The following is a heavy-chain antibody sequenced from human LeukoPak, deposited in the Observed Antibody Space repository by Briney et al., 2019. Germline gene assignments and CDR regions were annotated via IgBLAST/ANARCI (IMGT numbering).Heavy chain of an antibody. Sequence: ASVKVSCKASGYTFTAYHMHWVRQAPGQGLEWMGIINPNDGSTNYAQRFQGRVTMTRDRSTGTVYMELSSLRSEDTAVYYYARGTQIDSSVYYAGHFDYWGQGTLVTVSS. D-gene: IGHD3-22*01. CDR3: ARGTQIDSSVYYAGHFDY. CDR1: GYTFTAYH. J-gene: IGHJ4*02. V-gene: IGHV1-46*01. CDR2: INPNDGST.